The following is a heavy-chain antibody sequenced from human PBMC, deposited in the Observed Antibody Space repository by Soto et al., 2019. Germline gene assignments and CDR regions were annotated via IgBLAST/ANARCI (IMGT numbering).Heavy chain of an antibody. Sequence: TSETLSLTCAVYGGSFSGYYWSWIRQPPGKGLEWIGEINHSGSTNYNPSLKSRVTISVDTCQNQFSLELDSVNPADTAVYYCARSTSPSGTWASHSNYGMDVWGQGTTVTVSS. J-gene: IGHJ6*02. V-gene: IGHV4-34*01. CDR3: ARSTSPSGTWASHSNYGMDV. CDR1: GGSFSGYY. D-gene: IGHD1-7*01. CDR2: INHSGST.